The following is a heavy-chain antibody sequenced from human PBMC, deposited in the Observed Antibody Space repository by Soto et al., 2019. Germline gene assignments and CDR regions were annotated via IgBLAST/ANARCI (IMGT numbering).Heavy chain of an antibody. CDR1: GGTFSSYA. V-gene: IGHV1-69*01. Sequence: QVQLVQSGAEVKKPGSSVKVSCKASGGTFSSYAISWVRQAPGQGLEWMGGIIPIFGTANYAQKFQGRVTITADESTSTAYMELSGLRSEDTAVYYCASDYDYIWGSYREGGFDYWGQGTLVTVSS. CDR3: ASDYDYIWGSYREGGFDY. J-gene: IGHJ4*02. D-gene: IGHD3-16*02. CDR2: IIPIFGTA.